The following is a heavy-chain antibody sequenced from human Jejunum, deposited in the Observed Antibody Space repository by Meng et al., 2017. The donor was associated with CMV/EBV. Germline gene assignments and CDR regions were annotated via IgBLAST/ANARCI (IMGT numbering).Heavy chain of an antibody. CDR3: ARDSPLDGYSLLDY. V-gene: IGHV7-4-1*02. D-gene: IGHD5-24*01. CDR2: INTNTGNP. J-gene: IGHJ4*02. Sequence: QGTRVQSWPELKKPGASGKVACKASGYTFTRYPMNWVRQASGQGLEWMGWINTNTGNPTYAQGFTGRFVFSLDTSVSTAYLQINSLRADDTAVYYCARDSPLDGYSLLDYWGQGTLVTVSS. CDR1: GYTFTRYP.